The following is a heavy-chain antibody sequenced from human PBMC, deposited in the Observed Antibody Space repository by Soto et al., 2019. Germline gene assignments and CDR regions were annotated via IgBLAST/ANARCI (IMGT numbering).Heavy chain of an antibody. CDR2: IIPIFGTA. CDR3: ARDGSGYRSRASPMDV. CDR1: GDTFSSYA. J-gene: IGHJ6*02. D-gene: IGHD3-22*01. V-gene: IGHV1-69*01. Sequence: QVQLVQSGAEVKKPGSSVKVSCKASGDTFSSYAISWVRQAPGQGLEWMGGIIPIFGTANYAQKFQGRVTITADDSTSTAYMELSSLRSEDTAVYYCARDGSGYRSRASPMDVWGQGTTVTVSS.